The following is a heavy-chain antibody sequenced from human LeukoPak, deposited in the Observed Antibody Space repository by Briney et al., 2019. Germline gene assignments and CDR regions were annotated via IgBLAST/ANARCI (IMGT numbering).Heavy chain of an antibody. J-gene: IGHJ6*03. CDR2: INANSGGT. CDR3: ARDWKISSGSLEHYYMDV. Sequence: GASVKVSCKAYGYTFTGYYMHWVRQAPGQGLEWMGWINANSGGTNYAQKFQGRVTMTRDTSISAAYMELSRLRSDDTAVYYCARDWKISSGSLEHYYMDVWGKGTTVTVSS. V-gene: IGHV1-2*02. D-gene: IGHD1-26*01. CDR1: GYTFTGYY.